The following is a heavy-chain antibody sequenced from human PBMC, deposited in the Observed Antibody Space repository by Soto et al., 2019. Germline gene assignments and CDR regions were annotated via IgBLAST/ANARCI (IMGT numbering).Heavy chain of an antibody. CDR1: GYTFSNYY. D-gene: IGHD5-12*01. CDR3: ARDMVATVRPFDY. Sequence: QVQLVQSGAEVKKPGASVKVSCKASGYTFSNYYLQRVRQAPGQGLEWMGMIDPSGGTTNYPQKFEGRMTLTRDTSTSTVYMQLSSLRSDDTAVCYCARDMVATVRPFDYWGQGTLVTVSS. V-gene: IGHV1-46*01. J-gene: IGHJ4*02. CDR2: IDPSGGTT.